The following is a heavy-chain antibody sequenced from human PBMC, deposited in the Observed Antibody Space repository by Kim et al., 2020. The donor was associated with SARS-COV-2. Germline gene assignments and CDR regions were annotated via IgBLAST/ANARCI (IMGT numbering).Heavy chain of an antibody. V-gene: IGHV4-4*07. J-gene: IGHJ4*02. CDR1: GGSMSGYC. CDR2: ICATGRT. Sequence: SETLSLTCSVSGGSMSGYCWSWIRQLAGKGPEWLGYICATGRTLYNPSLKSRVTMAVDTSKNQYSLELNSVTAADTAMYYCARGEGFNRFWGQGTLVTVSS. CDR3: ARGEGFNRF. D-gene: IGHD1-26*01.